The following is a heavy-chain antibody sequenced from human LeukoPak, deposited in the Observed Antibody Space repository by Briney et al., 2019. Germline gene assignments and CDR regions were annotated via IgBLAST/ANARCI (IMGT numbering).Heavy chain of an antibody. Sequence: SETLSLTWAVYGGSFGGYYWSWIRQPPGKGLEWIGEINHSGSTNYNPSLKSRVSVSMDKSQNLFSLNLTSVTTADTAVYYCARETDYSHPNYFDPWGQGTLVTVSS. V-gene: IGHV4-34*01. CDR2: INHSGST. CDR1: GGSFGGYY. D-gene: IGHD4-11*01. J-gene: IGHJ5*02. CDR3: ARETDYSHPNYFDP.